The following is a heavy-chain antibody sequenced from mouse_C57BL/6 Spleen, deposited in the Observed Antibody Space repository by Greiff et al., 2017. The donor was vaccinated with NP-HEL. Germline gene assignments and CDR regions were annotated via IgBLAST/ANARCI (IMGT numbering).Heavy chain of an antibody. D-gene: IGHD6-5*01. V-gene: IGHV3-6*01. J-gene: IGHJ2*01. CDR3: ARAPMHYEVLYYFDY. CDR1: GYSITSGYY. Sequence: EVQLVESGPGLVKPSQSLSLTCSVTGYSITSGYYWNWIRQFPGNKLEWMGYISYDGSNNYNPSLKNRISITRDTSKNQFFLKLNSVTTEDTATYYCARAPMHYEVLYYFDYWGQGTTLTVSS. CDR2: ISYDGSN.